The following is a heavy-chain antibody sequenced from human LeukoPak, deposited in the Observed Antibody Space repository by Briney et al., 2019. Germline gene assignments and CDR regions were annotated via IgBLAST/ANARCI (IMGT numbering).Heavy chain of an antibody. CDR2: IKQDGSEK. J-gene: IGHJ5*01. D-gene: IGHD6-19*01. V-gene: IGHV3-7*01. CDR1: GFTFSSYW. CDR3: ARDWGVYSSGWFDY. Sequence: GGSLRLSCAASGFTFSSYWMSWVRQAPGKRLEWVANIKQDGSEKYCVDSVKGRFTISRDNTKNSLFLQMNSLRAEDTAVYYCARDWGVYSSGWFDYWGQGTLVTVSS.